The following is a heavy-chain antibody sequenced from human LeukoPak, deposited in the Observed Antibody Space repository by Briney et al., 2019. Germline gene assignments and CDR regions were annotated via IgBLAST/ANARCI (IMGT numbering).Heavy chain of an antibody. D-gene: IGHD4-11*01. CDR1: GYTFTGYY. Sequence: ASVKVSRKASGYTFTGYYLHSVRPAPGQGLEWMGWINPNSGGTNYAQKFQGRVTMTRDTSISTAYMELSRLRSGDTAVYYCARTVTIAPPADNYYYYYMDVWGKGTTVTVSS. V-gene: IGHV1-2*02. CDR3: ARTVTIAPPADNYYYYYMDV. J-gene: IGHJ6*03. CDR2: INPNSGGT.